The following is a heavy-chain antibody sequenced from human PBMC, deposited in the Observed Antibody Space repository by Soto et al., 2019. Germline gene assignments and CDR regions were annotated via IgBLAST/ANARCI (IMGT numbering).Heavy chain of an antibody. Sequence: PSETLSLTCTVSGGSISSSSYYWGWIRQPPGKGLEWIGSIYYSGSTYYNPSLKSRVTISVDTSKNQFSLKLSSVTAADTAVYYCARRGLYSGSSFDYWGQGTLVTVS. V-gene: IGHV4-39*01. D-gene: IGHD1-26*01. CDR2: IYYSGST. CDR1: GGSISSSSYY. CDR3: ARRGLYSGSSFDY. J-gene: IGHJ4*02.